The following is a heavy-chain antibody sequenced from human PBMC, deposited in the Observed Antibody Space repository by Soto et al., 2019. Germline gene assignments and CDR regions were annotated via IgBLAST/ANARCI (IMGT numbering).Heavy chain of an antibody. CDR2: MGGAGAR. CDR1: GFTYPSYD. Sequence: EVQLVQSGGGLVQPGGSLRLSCAAFGFTYPSYDMVWVRHVTGKGREWVSTMGGAGAREYAGSLRGRFTISRDRARNSVYLQMDSLRVGDTAVYYCTRGTFGVGMDLWGQGTPVTVSS. J-gene: IGHJ6*02. D-gene: IGHD3-10*01. CDR3: TRGTFGVGMDL. V-gene: IGHV3-13*01.